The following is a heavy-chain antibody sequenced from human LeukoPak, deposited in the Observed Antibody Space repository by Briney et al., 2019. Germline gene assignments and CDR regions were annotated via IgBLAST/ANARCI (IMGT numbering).Heavy chain of an antibody. V-gene: IGHV4-34*09. J-gene: IGHJ3*02. CDR2: IYYSGST. CDR1: GGSFSGYY. CDR3: ARWTYYFDAFDI. Sequence: SSETLSLTCAVYGGSFSGYYWSWIRQPPGKGLEWIGYIYYSGSTYYNPSLKSRVTISVDTSKNQFSLKLSSVTAADTAVYYCARWTYYFDAFDIWGQGTMVTVSS. D-gene: IGHD3-10*01.